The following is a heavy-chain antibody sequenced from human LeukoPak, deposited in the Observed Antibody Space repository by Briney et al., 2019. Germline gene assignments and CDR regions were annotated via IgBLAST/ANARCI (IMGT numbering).Heavy chain of an antibody. CDR3: ARAGYDYGDLYYFDY. CDR1: GFSFRSHG. Sequence: GGTLRLSCAASGFSFRSHGMNWVRQAPGKGLEWVSGISPRGDITYYKDSVRGRFTISRDNFKNTVSLQLNSLRAEDTAMYYCARAGYDYGDLYYFDYWGQGTLVTVSS. CDR2: ISPRGDIT. V-gene: IGHV3-23*01. D-gene: IGHD4-17*01. J-gene: IGHJ4*02.